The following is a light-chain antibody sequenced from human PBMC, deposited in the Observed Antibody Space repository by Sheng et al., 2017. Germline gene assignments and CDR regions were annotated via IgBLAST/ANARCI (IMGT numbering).Light chain of an antibody. CDR3: QQRSHWPYT. CDR2: GAS. CDR1: QTVSTSY. J-gene: IGKJ2*01. V-gene: IGKV3D-20*02. Sequence: EIVLTQSPGTLSLSPGERATVSCRASQTVSTSYLAWYQQKLGQTPRLLIYGASSRATGIPDRFSGSGSGTDFTLTISSLEPEDSAVYFCQQRSHWPYTFGQETKLEI.